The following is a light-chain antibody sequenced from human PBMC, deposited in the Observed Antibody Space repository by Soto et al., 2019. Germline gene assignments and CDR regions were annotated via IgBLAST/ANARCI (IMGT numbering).Light chain of an antibody. CDR2: RAS. CDR3: QQYHNLWT. V-gene: IGKV3-15*01. Sequence: EIVMTQSPATLSVSPGERATLSGTASHYIYSNVAWFQRRPGQAPRLLIYRASTRATGTPARFSGSGSGTEFTLTITSLQSEDFASYYCQQYHNLWTFGQGTEVEIK. CDR1: HYIYSN. J-gene: IGKJ1*01.